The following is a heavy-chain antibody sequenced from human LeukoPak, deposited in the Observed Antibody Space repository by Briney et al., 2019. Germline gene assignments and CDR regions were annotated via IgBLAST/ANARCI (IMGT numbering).Heavy chain of an antibody. CDR3: ARDLSSSWFPGVGSFDY. CDR2: IKQDGSEK. J-gene: IGHJ4*02. Sequence: GGSLRLSCAASGFTFSSYWMSWVRQAPGKGLEWVANIKQDGSEKYYVDSVKGRFTISRDNAKNSLYLQMNSLRAEDTAVYYCARDLSSSWFPGVGSFDYWGQGTLVTVSS. D-gene: IGHD6-13*01. CDR1: GFTFSSYW. V-gene: IGHV3-7*01.